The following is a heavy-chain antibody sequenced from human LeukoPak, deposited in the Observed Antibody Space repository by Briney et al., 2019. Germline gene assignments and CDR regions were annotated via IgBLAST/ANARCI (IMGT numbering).Heavy chain of an antibody. CDR3: VGGYDSSGYDI. CDR1: GYTFTSYG. J-gene: IGHJ4*02. V-gene: IGHV1-69*04. Sequence: ASVKVSCKASGYTFTSYGISWVRQAPGQGLEWMGRIIPILGIANYAQKFQGRVTITADKSTSTAYMELSSLRSEDKAVYYCVGGYDSSGYDIWGQGTLVTVSS. D-gene: IGHD3-22*01. CDR2: IIPILGIA.